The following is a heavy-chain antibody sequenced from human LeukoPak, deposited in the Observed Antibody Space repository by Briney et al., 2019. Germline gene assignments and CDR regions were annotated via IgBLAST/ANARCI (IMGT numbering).Heavy chain of an antibody. CDR1: GFIFSNYA. D-gene: IGHD3-9*01. CDR3: AKNLRGNYDTLTAFDP. V-gene: IGHV3-23*01. J-gene: IGHJ5*02. Sequence: GGSLRLSCAASGFIFSNYAKAWVRQAPGKGLEWVSAITGTAYKTYYADSVKGRFTISRDNSKNTLYLQMNTLRAEDTAIYYCAKNLRGNYDTLTAFDPWGPGTLVTVSS. CDR2: ITGTAYKT.